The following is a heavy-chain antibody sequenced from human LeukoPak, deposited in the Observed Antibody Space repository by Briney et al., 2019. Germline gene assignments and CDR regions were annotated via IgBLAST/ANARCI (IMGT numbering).Heavy chain of an antibody. D-gene: IGHD6-19*01. J-gene: IGHJ4*02. CDR2: ISYDGSNK. Sequence: GGSLRLSCAASGFTFSSYAIHWVRQAPGKGLEWVAVISYDGSNKYYADSVKGRFTISRDNSKNTLYLQMSSLRAEDTAIYYCAKVGSSGWYYDYWGQGTLVTVSS. CDR1: GFTFSSYA. V-gene: IGHV3-30*07. CDR3: AKVGSSGWYYDY.